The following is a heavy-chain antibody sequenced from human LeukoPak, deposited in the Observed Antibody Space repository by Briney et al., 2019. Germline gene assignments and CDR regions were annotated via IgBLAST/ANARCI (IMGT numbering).Heavy chain of an antibody. V-gene: IGHV1-2*06. CDR3: ARERIAVAGLMFDY. Sequence: GASVKVSCKASGYTITGYYMHWVRQAPGQGLEWMGRINPNSGGTNYAQKFQGRVTMTRDTSISTAYMELSRLRSDDTAVYYCARERIAVAGLMFDYWGQGTLVTVSS. J-gene: IGHJ4*02. CDR1: GYTITGYY. CDR2: INPNSGGT. D-gene: IGHD6-19*01.